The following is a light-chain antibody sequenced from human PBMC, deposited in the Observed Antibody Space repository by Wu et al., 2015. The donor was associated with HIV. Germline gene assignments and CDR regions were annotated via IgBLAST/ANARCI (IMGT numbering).Light chain of an antibody. CDR3: QQRGSWPGVX. Sequence: EIVLTQSPGTLSLFPGERATLSCRARQSVNSFLAWYQQKPGQAPRLLIYDASNRATGIPARFSGGGSGTDFTLTISSLEPEDSAVYYCQQRGSWPGVXFGPGTKVDIK. V-gene: IGKV3-11*01. CDR2: DAS. CDR1: QSVNSF. J-gene: IGKJ3*01.